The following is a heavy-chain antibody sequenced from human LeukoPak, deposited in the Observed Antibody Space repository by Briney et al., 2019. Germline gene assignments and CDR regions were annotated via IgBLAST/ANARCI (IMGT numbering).Heavy chain of an antibody. V-gene: IGHV1-24*01. Sequence: ASVKVSCKVSGYTLTELSMHWVRQAPGKGLEWMGGFDPEDGETIYAQRFQGRVTMTEDTSTDTAYMELSSLRSEDTAVYYCATDLNSGSYSPDRYGMDVWGQGTTVTVS. CDR2: FDPEDGET. D-gene: IGHD1-26*01. CDR3: ATDLNSGSYSPDRYGMDV. CDR1: GYTLTELS. J-gene: IGHJ6*02.